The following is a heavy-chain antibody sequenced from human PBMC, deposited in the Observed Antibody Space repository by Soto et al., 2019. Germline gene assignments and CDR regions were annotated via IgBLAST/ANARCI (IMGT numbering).Heavy chain of an antibody. D-gene: IGHD3-9*01. CDR1: GGSISSSSYY. Sequence: QLQLQESGPGLVKPSETLSLTCTVSGGSISSSSYYWGWIRQPPGKGLEWIGSIYYTGSTYYNPPLRSRITIPVDTPKGQSPRGLGFGTPENRAFYYCWITFYNILTGPLDYGGQGTQVPVPS. V-gene: IGHV4-39*01. J-gene: IGHJ4*02. CDR3: WITFYNILTGPLDY. CDR2: IYYTGST.